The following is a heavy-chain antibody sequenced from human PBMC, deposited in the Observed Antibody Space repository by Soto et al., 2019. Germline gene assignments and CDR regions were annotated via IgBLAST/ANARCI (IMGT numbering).Heavy chain of an antibody. CDR2: MSYSGST. CDR3: SGGSGEYFQH. CDR1: GGSISNYY. Sequence: QVQLQESGPGLVKPSETLSLTCTVSGGSISNYYWNWIRQPPGKGLEWIGYMSYSGSTYYNPSLKSRVTISADTSKNQFSLKLSFVTAADTAVYYCSGGSGEYFQHWGRGTLVPVSS. V-gene: IGHV4-59*01. D-gene: IGHD2-15*01. J-gene: IGHJ1*01.